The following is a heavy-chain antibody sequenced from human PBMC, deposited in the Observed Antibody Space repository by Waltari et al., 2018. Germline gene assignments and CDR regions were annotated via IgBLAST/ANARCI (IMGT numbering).Heavy chain of an antibody. CDR3: ARTSTRDFYYMDV. J-gene: IGHJ6*03. CDR2: SEPSDSYT. V-gene: IGHV5-10-1*01. CDR1: GYDFSTYW. D-gene: IGHD1-1*01. Sequence: EVQLVQSGAEVKKPGESLRISCEGSGYDFSTYWITWVRHMPGKGLEWLGGSEPSDSYTGYSPSRRDHVTISVDRSISTAYIQWSGLRASDTAIYYCARTSTRDFYYMDVWGKGTTVTVSS.